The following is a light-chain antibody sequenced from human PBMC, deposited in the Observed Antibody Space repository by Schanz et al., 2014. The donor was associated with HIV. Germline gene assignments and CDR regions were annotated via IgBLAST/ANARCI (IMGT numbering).Light chain of an antibody. CDR3: HQYGDSRGS. J-gene: IGKJ4*01. V-gene: IGKV3-20*01. CDR2: GAS. CDR1: QSVTSNL. Sequence: DILLTQSPGTLSLSPGERAALSCRASQSVTSNLLAWYQQKPGQAPRLLIFGASKRATGIPDRFSGSESGTDFTLTISRLEPEDFAVYYCHQYGDSRGSFVGGTKVEIK.